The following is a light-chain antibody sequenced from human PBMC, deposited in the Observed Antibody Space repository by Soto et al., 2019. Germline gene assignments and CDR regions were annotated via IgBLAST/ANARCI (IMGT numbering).Light chain of an antibody. CDR1: QSISSS. V-gene: IGKV1-39*01. J-gene: IGKJ1*01. Sequence: DIQMTQSPSSLSASVGDRVTITCRASQSISSSLNWYQQKPGKAPKFLIYAASSLQSGVPSRFSGSGSGTASTLAISTLQPEDFATYYCQQSYSTPRTFGQGTKVEIK. CDR3: QQSYSTPRT. CDR2: AAS.